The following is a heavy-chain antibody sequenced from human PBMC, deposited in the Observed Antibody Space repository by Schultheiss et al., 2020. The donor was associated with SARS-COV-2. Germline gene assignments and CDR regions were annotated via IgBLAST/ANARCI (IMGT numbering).Heavy chain of an antibody. Sequence: SETLSLTCTVSGGSISSGEYYWSWIRQPPGKGLEWIGYIYYSGSTYYNPSLKSRVTISVDTSMNQFSLKLSSVTAADTAVYYCARILASDFDYWGQGTLVTVSS. J-gene: IGHJ4*02. D-gene: IGHD3-3*02. CDR3: ARILASDFDY. CDR1: GGSISSGEYY. CDR2: IYYSGST. V-gene: IGHV4-30-4*02.